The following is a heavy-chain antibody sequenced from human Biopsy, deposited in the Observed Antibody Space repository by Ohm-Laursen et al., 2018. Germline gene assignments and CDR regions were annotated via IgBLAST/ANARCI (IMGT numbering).Heavy chain of an antibody. D-gene: IGHD1-7*01. Sequence: SLRLSCAASVFTFSLNVMHWGRQAPGKGLEWVAAMSNDGTNTQYADSVKGRFTISRDNSKNTLYMQMDSLRAEDAAVYYCARDYTWNYVGIGYWGHGTLVTVSS. CDR1: VFTFSLNV. CDR2: MSNDGTNT. J-gene: IGHJ4*01. V-gene: IGHV3-30-3*01. CDR3: ARDYTWNYVGIGY.